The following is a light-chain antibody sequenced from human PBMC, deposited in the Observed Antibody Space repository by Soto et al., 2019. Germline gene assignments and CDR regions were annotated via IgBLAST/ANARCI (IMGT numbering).Light chain of an antibody. V-gene: IGKV3-15*01. CDR2: GAS. CDR1: QSVSSD. J-gene: IGKJ4*01. Sequence: EIVMTQSPATLSVSPGERATLSCRASQSVSSDLAWYQHKPGQAPRLLIYGASTRATGIPVRFSGSGSGTDFTLTISSLQSEDFAVYYCQHYNNQPLTFGGGTTVDIK. CDR3: QHYNNQPLT.